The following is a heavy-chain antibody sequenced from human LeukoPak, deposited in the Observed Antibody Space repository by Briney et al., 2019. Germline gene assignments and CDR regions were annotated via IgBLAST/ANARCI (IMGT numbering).Heavy chain of an antibody. Sequence: SVKVSCKASGGTFSSYAISWVRQAPGQGLEWMGGIIPIFGTTNYAQKFQGRVTITADKSTSTAYMELSSLRSEDTAVYYCARLPGDTEENWFDPWGQGTLVTVSS. V-gene: IGHV1-69*06. D-gene: IGHD3-10*01. CDR2: IIPIFGTT. CDR1: GGTFSSYA. J-gene: IGHJ5*02. CDR3: ARLPGDTEENWFDP.